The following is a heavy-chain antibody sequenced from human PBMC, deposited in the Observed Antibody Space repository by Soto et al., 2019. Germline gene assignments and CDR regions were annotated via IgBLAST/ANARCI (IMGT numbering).Heavy chain of an antibody. CDR2: IYWDDDK. CDR1: GFSLSTSGVG. CDR3: AHRPRLRWNPDAFDI. V-gene: IGHV2-5*02. D-gene: IGHD1-1*01. Sequence: QITLKESGPTLVKPTQTLTLTCTFSGFSLSTSGVGVGWIRQPPGKALEWLALIYWDDDKRYSPSLKSRLTITKDTSKTQMVLTMPNMAPVDTATYCCAHRPRLRWNPDAFDIWGQGPMVTVSS. J-gene: IGHJ3*02.